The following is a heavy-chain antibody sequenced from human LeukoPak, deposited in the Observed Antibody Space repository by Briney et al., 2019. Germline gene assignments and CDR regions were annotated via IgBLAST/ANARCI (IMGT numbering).Heavy chain of an antibody. CDR2: INPNSGGT. CDR1: GYTFTGYY. V-gene: IGHV1-2*02. Sequence: ASVKVSCKASGYTFTGYYMHWVRQAPGQGPEWMGWINPNSGGTNYAQKFQGRVTMTRDTSISTAYMELSRLRSDDTAVYYCARVSRVVVPAAISYWGQGTLVTVSS. D-gene: IGHD2-2*01. J-gene: IGHJ4*02. CDR3: ARVSRVVVPAAISY.